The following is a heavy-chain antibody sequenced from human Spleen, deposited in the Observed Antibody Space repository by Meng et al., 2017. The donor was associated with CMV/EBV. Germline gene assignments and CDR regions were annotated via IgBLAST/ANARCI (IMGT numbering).Heavy chain of an antibody. CDR3: ARALYYDFWSSPYDY. V-gene: IGHV1-18*01. D-gene: IGHD3/OR15-3a*01. CDR2: IHSFNGDT. CDR1: GYRFANYG. Sequence: GYRFANYGFSWVRQAPGQALEWMGWIHSFNGDTRYARQVQGRVTLTTDTSTNTAYMELRSLRSDDTAVYFCARALYYDFWSSPYDYWGQGTLVTVSS. J-gene: IGHJ4*02.